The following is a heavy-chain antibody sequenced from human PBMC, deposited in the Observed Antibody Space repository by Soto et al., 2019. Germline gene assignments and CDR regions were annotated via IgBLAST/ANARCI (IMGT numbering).Heavy chain of an antibody. CDR3: ARDDGARSVDY. CDR2: IKEDGGEE. J-gene: IGHJ4*02. CDR1: GFTFSQYW. V-gene: IGHV3-7*05. Sequence: GGSLRLSCTASGFTFSQYWMSWLRQAPGKGLEWVANIKEDGGEEDYVDSVKGRFTISRDNAKNSLYLQINSLRAEDTAVYYCARDDGARSVDYWGRGTLVTVSS. D-gene: IGHD3-3*01.